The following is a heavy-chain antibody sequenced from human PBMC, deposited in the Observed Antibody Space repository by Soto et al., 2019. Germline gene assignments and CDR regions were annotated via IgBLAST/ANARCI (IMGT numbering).Heavy chain of an antibody. Sequence: ASVKVSCKASGYTFTSYAMHWVRQAPGQRLEWMGWINAGNGNTKYSQKFQGRVTITRDTSASTAYMELSSLRSEDTAVYYCARSCFGGSCYGDAFDIWGQGTMVTVSS. CDR1: GYTFTSYA. D-gene: IGHD2-15*01. J-gene: IGHJ3*02. CDR3: ARSCFGGSCYGDAFDI. V-gene: IGHV1-3*01. CDR2: INAGNGNT.